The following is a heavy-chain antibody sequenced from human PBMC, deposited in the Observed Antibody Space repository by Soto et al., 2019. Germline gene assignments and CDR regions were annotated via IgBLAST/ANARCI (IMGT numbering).Heavy chain of an antibody. V-gene: IGHV1-46*01. J-gene: IGHJ6*03. Sequence: ASVKVSCKASGYTFTSYYMHWVRQAPGQGLEWMGIINPSGGSTSYAQKFQGRVTMTRDTSTSTVYMELSSLRSEDTAVYYCARDRRVHDRYYYYYYMDVWGKGTTVTVS. CDR2: INPSGGST. D-gene: IGHD1-1*01. CDR1: GYTFTSYY. CDR3: ARDRRVHDRYYYYYYMDV.